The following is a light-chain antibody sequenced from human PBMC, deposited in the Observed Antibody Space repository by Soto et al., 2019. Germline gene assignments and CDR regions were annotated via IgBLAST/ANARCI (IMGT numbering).Light chain of an antibody. J-gene: IGLJ7*01. CDR2: DVS. Sequence: QSALTQPASVSGAPGQAITISCRGTSGDGGVSNSVSWDQQHPGKGPKVIIYDVSYRPSGISNRCSGAKAGTTASLTLSGLQAEDEAESSCCSYPARSPLPSVFASGPHLTVL. CDR1: SGDGGVSNS. CDR3: CSYPARSPLPSV. V-gene: IGLV2-14*01.